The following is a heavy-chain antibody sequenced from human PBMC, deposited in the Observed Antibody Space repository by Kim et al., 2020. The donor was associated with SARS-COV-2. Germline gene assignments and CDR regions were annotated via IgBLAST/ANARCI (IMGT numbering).Heavy chain of an antibody. CDR3: ARELGEDYYDSSGYRPISPPYYSYGMDV. CDR1: GGSISSGDYY. D-gene: IGHD3-22*01. J-gene: IGHJ6*02. CDR2: IYYSGST. V-gene: IGHV4-30-4*01. Sequence: SETLSLTCTVSGGSISSGDYYWSWIRQPPGKGLEWIGYIYYSGSTYYNPSLKSRVTISVDTSKNQFSLKLSSVTAADTAVYYCARELGEDYYDSSGYRPISPPYYSYGMDVWGQGTTVTVSS.